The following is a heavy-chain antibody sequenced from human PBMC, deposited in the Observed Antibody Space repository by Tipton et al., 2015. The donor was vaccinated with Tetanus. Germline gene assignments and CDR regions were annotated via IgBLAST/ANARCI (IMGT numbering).Heavy chain of an antibody. CDR1: GYTFTSYG. D-gene: IGHD1-7*01. J-gene: IGHJ6*02. Sequence: VQLVQSGPEVKKPGASVKVSCKASGYTFTSYGISWVRQAPGQGLEWMGWISAYNGNTNYAQKLQGRVTMTTDTSTSTAYMELRSLRSDDTAVYYCARDGPARLELRLYYYGMDVWGQGTTVTVSS. CDR3: ARDGPARLELRLYYYGMDV. CDR2: ISAYNGNT. V-gene: IGHV1-18*01.